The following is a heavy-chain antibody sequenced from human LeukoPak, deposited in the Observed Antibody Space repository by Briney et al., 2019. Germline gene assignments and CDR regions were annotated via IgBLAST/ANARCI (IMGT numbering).Heavy chain of an antibody. Sequence: PGGSLRLSWAASGFTFSIYWVSWVRQAAGKGLEWVAVIWYDGSINYCADSVKHRFTISRDNSTNTLYLQRNSLRAEHSAVYYCARASGSFDYWGQGTLVTVPS. D-gene: IGHD1-26*01. CDR2: IWYDGSIN. CDR3: ARASGSFDY. CDR1: GFTFSIYW. J-gene: IGHJ4*02. V-gene: IGHV3-33*08.